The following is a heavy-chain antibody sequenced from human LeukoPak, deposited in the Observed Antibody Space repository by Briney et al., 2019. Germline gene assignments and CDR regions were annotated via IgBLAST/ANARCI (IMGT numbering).Heavy chain of an antibody. J-gene: IGHJ4*02. D-gene: IGHD6-6*01. CDR2: IYPGDSNT. Sequence: GESLKISCQGSGYSFTNDWIGWVRQVPGKGLEWMGIIYPGDSNTRYSPSFQGQVTITADKSISTAYLQWSSLKASGTAKYYCARHTKYSTSSRVFDYWGQGTLVTVSS. V-gene: IGHV5-51*01. CDR3: ARHTKYSTSSRVFDY. CDR1: GYSFTNDW.